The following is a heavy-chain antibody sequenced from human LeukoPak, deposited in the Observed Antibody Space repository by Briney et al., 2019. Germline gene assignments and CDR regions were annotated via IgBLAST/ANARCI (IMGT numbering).Heavy chain of an antibody. V-gene: IGHV3-30*18. Sequence: PGGSLRLSCVASGFTFNNYAMHWVRQAPGKGLEWVAVISYDGSNKYYADSVKGRFTISRDNSKNTLYLQMNSLRAEDTAVYYCAKGGGWFGKSHYFDYWGQGTLVTVSS. CDR2: ISYDGSNK. CDR1: GFTFNNYA. J-gene: IGHJ4*02. D-gene: IGHD3-10*01. CDR3: AKGGGWFGKSHYFDY.